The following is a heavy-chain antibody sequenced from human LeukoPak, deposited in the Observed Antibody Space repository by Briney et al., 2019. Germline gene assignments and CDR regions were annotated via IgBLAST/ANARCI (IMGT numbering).Heavy chain of an antibody. Sequence: PGGSLRLSCAASGFTFSSYAMSWVRQAPGEGLEWVSAISGSGGSTYYADSVKGRFTISRDNSKNTLYLQMNSLRAEDTAVYYCAKAQYYYDSSGYYAYWGQGTLVTVSS. CDR2: ISGSGGST. D-gene: IGHD3-22*01. CDR1: GFTFSSYA. CDR3: AKAQYYYDSSGYYAY. J-gene: IGHJ4*02. V-gene: IGHV3-23*01.